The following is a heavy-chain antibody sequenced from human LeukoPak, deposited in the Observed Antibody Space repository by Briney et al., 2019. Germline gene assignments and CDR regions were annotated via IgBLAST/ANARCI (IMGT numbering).Heavy chain of an antibody. CDR3: ARQRLAAAGSSHFDY. D-gene: IGHD6-13*01. J-gene: IGHJ4*02. CDR2: IYYSGST. Sequence: SETLSLTCTVSGGSISSYYWSWIRQPPGKGLEWIGYIYYSGSTNYNPSLKSRVTISVDTSKNQFSLKLSSVTAADTAVYYRARQRLAAAGSSHFDYWGQGTLVTVSS. CDR1: GGSISSYY. V-gene: IGHV4-59*08.